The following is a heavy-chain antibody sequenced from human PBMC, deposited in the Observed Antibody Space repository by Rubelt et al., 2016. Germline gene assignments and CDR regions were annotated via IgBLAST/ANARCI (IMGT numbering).Heavy chain of an antibody. CDR3: ARDGYGNTRAVNTIDY. V-gene: IGHV3-7*03. CDR2: IRKDGNEK. D-gene: IGHD2-2*03. Sequence: GGSLRLSCSASGFIFSTYWMTWVRQAPGKGLEWVANIRKDGNEKYYVDSVKGRFNISKDNDQNSLYLQMNSLRAGDTAIYYCARDGYGNTRAVNTIDYWGQGTLVTVSS. J-gene: IGHJ4*02. CDR1: GFIFSTYW.